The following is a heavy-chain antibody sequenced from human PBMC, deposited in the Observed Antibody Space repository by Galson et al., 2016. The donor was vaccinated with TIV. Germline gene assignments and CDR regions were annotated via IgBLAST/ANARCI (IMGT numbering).Heavy chain of an antibody. V-gene: IGHV1-8*02. D-gene: IGHD4-17*01. CDR2: MNPNSGNT. J-gene: IGHJ4*02. Sequence: SVKVSCKASGYTFTSYDINWVRQATGQGLEWMGWMNPNSGNTGYAQKFRGRVTMTRNTSVRTAYVELRSLRSEDTAVYYCARSGDYGDYWGQGTLVTVSS. CDR1: GYTFTSYD. CDR3: ARSGDYGDY.